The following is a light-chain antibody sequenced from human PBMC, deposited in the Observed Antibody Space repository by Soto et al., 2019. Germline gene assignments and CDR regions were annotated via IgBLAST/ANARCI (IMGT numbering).Light chain of an antibody. Sequence: DIQMTQSPSTLSASVGERVTLTCLASQSISGWLAWYQQKPGKAPKLLIYDVSSLESGVPSRLSGSGSGTDFTLTITSLEPEDFAVYFCHQRYNWPRVTFGQGTRLEIK. V-gene: IGKV1-5*01. CDR1: QSISGW. CDR2: DVS. CDR3: HQRYNWPRVT. J-gene: IGKJ5*01.